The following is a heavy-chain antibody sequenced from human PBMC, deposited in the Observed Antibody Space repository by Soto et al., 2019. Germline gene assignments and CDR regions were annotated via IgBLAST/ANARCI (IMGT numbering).Heavy chain of an antibody. J-gene: IGHJ4*02. D-gene: IGHD4-17*01. CDR3: AKDVVVYDYGDQIDY. CDR2: ISGSGGST. Sequence: EVQLLESGGGLVQPGGSLRLSCAASGFTFSSYAMSWVRQAPGKGLEWVSAISGSGGSTYYADSVKGRFTISRDNSKNTLYLQMNSLRAEDTAVYYCAKDVVVYDYGDQIDYWVQGTLVTVSS. V-gene: IGHV3-23*01. CDR1: GFTFSSYA.